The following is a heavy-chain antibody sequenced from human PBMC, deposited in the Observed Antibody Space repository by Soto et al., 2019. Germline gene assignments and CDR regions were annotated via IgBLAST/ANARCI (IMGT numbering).Heavy chain of an antibody. CDR2: IIPIFGAP. CDR1: GGTFSNPA. D-gene: IGHD5-18*01. J-gene: IGHJ4*02. V-gene: IGHV1-69*01. Sequence: QVQLVQSGAEVKKPGSSVKVSCKSSGGTFSNPAFIWVRQAPGQGLEWMGGIIPIFGAPNYAQKFQGRLMISADDAASKAYMELNTLTSEDTAVYYCATPAEPLDTAMLQGLANWGQGTLVTVSS. CDR3: ATPAEPLDTAMLQGLAN.